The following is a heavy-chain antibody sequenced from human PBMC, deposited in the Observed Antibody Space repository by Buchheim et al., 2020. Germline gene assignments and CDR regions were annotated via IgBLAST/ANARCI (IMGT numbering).Heavy chain of an antibody. D-gene: IGHD6-13*01. CDR1: GGSISSSRYY. J-gene: IGHJ3*02. Sequence: QLQLQESGPGLVKPSETLSLTCTVSGGSISSSRYYWGWIRQHPGKGLEWIGYIYYSGSTYYNPSLKSRVTISVDTSTHQYSLKLSSVTAADTAVYYCARGGEYSSSWYRSDAFDIWGQGT. CDR3: ARGGEYSSSWYRSDAFDI. CDR2: IYYSGST. V-gene: IGHV4-31*03.